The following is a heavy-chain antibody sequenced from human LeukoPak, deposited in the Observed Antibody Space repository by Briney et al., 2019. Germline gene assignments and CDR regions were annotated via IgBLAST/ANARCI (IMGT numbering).Heavy chain of an antibody. CDR3: MKSQGPGSYYLSNGFDY. J-gene: IGHJ4*02. Sequence: GGSLRLSCAASGFTFSSYAMSWVRLAPGKGLEYVSGISDDGGRTYYADSVKGRFTISRDNSKNTLYLQMSSLRAEDTAVYYCMKSQGPGSYYLSNGFDYWGQGALVTVSS. V-gene: IGHV3-64D*09. D-gene: IGHD3-10*01. CDR1: GFTFSSYA. CDR2: ISDDGGRT.